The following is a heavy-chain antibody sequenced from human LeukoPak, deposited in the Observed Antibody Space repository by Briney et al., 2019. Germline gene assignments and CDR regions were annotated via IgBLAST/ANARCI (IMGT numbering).Heavy chain of an antibody. J-gene: IGHJ4*02. CDR2: INSDGSDT. V-gene: IGHV3-74*01. Sequence: PGGSLRLSCAASGFTFNSYWMHWVRQAPGKGLVWVSRINSDGSDTVYADSVKGRFTISRENAKNTVYLQTNSLRAEDTAVYFCARGDDYGDYWGQGTLVTVSS. CDR1: GFTFNSYW. CDR3: ARGDDYGDY.